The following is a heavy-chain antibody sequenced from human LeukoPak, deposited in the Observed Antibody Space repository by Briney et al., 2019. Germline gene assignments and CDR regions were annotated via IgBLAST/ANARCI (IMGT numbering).Heavy chain of an antibody. Sequence: VASVKVSCKASGYTFSDHYMHWVRQAPGQGLEWMGYINPRTGATYYAENFQGGVTLTRDTSINTAYLETRFDDTAIYYCARAGRSLQMSVWLDPWGPGTLVTVSS. CDR3: ARAGRSLQMSVWLDP. J-gene: IGHJ5*02. CDR1: GYTFSDHY. CDR2: INPRTGAT. D-gene: IGHD1-26*01. V-gene: IGHV1-2*02.